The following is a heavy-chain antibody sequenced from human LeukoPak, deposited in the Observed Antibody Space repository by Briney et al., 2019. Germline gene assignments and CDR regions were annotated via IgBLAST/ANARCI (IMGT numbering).Heavy chain of an antibody. CDR2: INWNGGSI. CDR3: ARVGYDSSGYYYSP. Sequence: GGSLRLSCAASGFTFDDYGMSWVRQAPGKGLEWVSGINWNGGSIGYADSVKGRFTISRDNAKNSLYLQMNSLRAEDTALYHCARVGYDSSGYYYSPWGQGTLVTVSS. CDR1: GFTFDDYG. D-gene: IGHD3-22*01. J-gene: IGHJ5*02. V-gene: IGHV3-20*01.